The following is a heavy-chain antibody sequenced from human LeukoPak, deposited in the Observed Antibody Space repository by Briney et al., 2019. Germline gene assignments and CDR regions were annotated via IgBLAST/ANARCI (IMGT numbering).Heavy chain of an antibody. Sequence: PSETLSLTCTVSGGSISSYHWSCIRQPPGKGREWIGYIETSGSTNYNPSLKSRVTISVDTSKNQLSLKLSSVTAADTAVYYCARGRDGYNPWGQGTLVTVSS. CDR3: ARGRDGYNP. CDR1: GGSISSYH. V-gene: IGHV4-59*01. D-gene: IGHD5-24*01. J-gene: IGHJ5*02. CDR2: IETSGST.